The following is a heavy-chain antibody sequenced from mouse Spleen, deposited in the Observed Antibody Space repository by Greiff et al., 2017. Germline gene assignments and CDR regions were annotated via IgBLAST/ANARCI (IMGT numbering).Heavy chain of an antibody. Sequence: EVQLQQSGPELVKPGASVKISCKASGYTFTDYYMNWVKQSHGKSLEWIGDINPNNGGTSYNQKFKGKATLTVDKSSSTAYMELRSLTSEDSAVYYCARTARAPAWFAYWGQGTLVTVSA. CDR1: GYTFTDYY. V-gene: IGHV1-26*01. D-gene: IGHD3-1*01. J-gene: IGHJ3*01. CDR3: ARTARAPAWFAY. CDR2: INPNNGGT.